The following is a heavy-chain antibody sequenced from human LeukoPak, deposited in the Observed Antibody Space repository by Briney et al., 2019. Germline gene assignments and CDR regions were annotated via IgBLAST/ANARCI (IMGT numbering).Heavy chain of an antibody. Sequence: GGSLRLSCAASGFTFNIYTMYRVRQAPGKGLEWVSGIRHSDGNTYYADSVKGRFTISSDKSKNTLFLQMNSLRAEDTALYYCAKGEETESRLDSWGQRALGTVSS. V-gene: IGHV3-23*01. CDR2: IRHSDGNT. J-gene: IGHJ4*02. D-gene: IGHD1-1*01. CDR1: GFTFNIYT. CDR3: AKGEETESRLDS.